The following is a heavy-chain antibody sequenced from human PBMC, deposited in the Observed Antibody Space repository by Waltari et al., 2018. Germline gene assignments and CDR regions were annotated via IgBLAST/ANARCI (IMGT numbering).Heavy chain of an antibody. CDR2: IYYSGST. J-gene: IGHJ5*02. D-gene: IGHD2-2*02. Sequence: QVQLQESGPGLVKPSETLSLTCTVSGGSISSYYWSWLRQPPGKGLEWIGYIYYSGSTNYNPSLKSRVTISVDTSKNQFSLKLSSVTAADTAVYYCARINIVVVPAAIVRWFDPWGQGTLVTVSS. CDR1: GGSISSYY. CDR3: ARINIVVVPAAIVRWFDP. V-gene: IGHV4-59*01.